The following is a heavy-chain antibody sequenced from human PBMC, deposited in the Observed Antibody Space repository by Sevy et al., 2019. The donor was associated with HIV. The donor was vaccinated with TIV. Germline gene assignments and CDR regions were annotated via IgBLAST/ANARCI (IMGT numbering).Heavy chain of an antibody. J-gene: IGHJ4*02. D-gene: IGHD3-16*02. V-gene: IGHV3-7*03. Sequence: GGSLRLSCAASGFTFSNYWMTWVRQAPGKGLEWVAHIKQAGSEKHYVDSVKGRFTISRDNSKNSVYLQMNSLRAEDTAVYFCAREGYYDYIWGSYRYFNDDWGQGTLVTVSS. CDR1: GFTFSNYW. CDR3: AREGYYDYIWGSYRYFNDD. CDR2: IKQAGSEK.